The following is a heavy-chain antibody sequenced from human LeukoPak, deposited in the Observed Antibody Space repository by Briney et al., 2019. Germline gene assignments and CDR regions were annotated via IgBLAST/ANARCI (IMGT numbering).Heavy chain of an antibody. J-gene: IGHJ6*02. Sequence: SETLSLTCTVSGGSISSGGHYWSWIRQLPGKGLEWIGCIYYGGTTYYHPSLKSRVTISIDTSKNLFSLKLTSVTAADKAVYYCARDNDHYSMDVWGQGTTVTVSS. CDR1: GGSISSGGHY. CDR2: IYYGGTT. V-gene: IGHV4-31*03. CDR3: ARDNDHYSMDV. D-gene: IGHD1-1*01.